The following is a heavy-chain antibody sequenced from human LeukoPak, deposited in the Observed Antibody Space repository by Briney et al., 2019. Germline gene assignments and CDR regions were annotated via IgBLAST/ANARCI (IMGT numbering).Heavy chain of an antibody. CDR2: ISGNSAGT. CDR3: ARSSPYSSGWYSYFQH. CDR1: GFTFSAYA. J-gene: IGHJ1*01. D-gene: IGHD6-19*01. V-gene: IGHV3-23*01. Sequence: PGGSLRLSCAASGFTFSAYAMAWVRQAPGKGLEWVSGISGNSAGTYSADSVKGRSTISRDNSKNTLYLQMNSLRAEDTAVYYCARSSPYSSGWYSYFQHWGQGTLVTVSS.